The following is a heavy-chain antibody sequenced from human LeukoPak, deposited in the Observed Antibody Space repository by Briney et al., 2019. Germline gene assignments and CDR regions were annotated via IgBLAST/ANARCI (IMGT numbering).Heavy chain of an antibody. D-gene: IGHD3-22*01. CDR3: ARGRGHRRYYDSSGYYYDY. CDR1: GYTFTSYG. V-gene: IGHV1-69*13. J-gene: IGHJ4*02. CDR2: IIPIFGTA. Sequence: SVKVSCKASGYTFTSYGISWVRQAPGQGLEWMGGIIPIFGTANYAQKFQGRVTITADESTSTAYMELSSLRSEDTAVYYCARGRGHRRYYDSSGYYYDYWGQGTLVTVSS.